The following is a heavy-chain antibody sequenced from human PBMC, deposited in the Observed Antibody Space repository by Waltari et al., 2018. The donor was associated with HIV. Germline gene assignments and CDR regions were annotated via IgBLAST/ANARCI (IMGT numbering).Heavy chain of an antibody. CDR3: ARGAVRSTLFYFDF. Sequence: EVQLVQSGAEVKEPGESLKISCTGSGYNFNIFWIAWVREMPGKGLEWMGIIFPGDSDTRYSPSFQGQVTISADKSITTAYLQWTTLRASDTAMYYCARGAVRSTLFYFDFWAQGTLVTVSS. CDR2: IFPGDSDT. J-gene: IGHJ4*02. D-gene: IGHD2-15*01. V-gene: IGHV5-51*03. CDR1: GYNFNIFW.